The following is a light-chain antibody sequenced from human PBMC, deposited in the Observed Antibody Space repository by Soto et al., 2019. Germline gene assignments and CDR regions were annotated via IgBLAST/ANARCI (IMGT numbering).Light chain of an antibody. J-gene: IGKJ1*01. V-gene: IGKV1-12*01. CDR3: QHATGFPRT. Sequence: QMRMSTATQSVYEGDRVAIACRASQRFSSWVAWYQQKPGKAPKLLIYGVSSLKGGVPSRLSGSGSGTDYTLTICSLQPEDSAPYYWQHATGFPRTFREGTKVDIK. CDR1: QRFSSW. CDR2: GVS.